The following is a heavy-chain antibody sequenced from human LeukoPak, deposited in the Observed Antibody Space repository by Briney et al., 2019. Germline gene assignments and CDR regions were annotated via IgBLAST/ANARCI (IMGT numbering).Heavy chain of an antibody. V-gene: IGHV3-30*04. CDR2: MSSDGSYK. J-gene: IGHJ4*02. D-gene: IGHD2-15*01. Sequence: GGSLRLSCEASGFTLSYYAMHWVRQAPGKGPEWVAVMSSDGSYKDYGDSVKGRFTISRDNSRNTLYLEMNSLSPEDTALYYCARGSTASGFCGGNHCYREDFWGQGTLVTVSS. CDR3: ARGSTASGFCGGNHCYREDF. CDR1: GFTLSYYA.